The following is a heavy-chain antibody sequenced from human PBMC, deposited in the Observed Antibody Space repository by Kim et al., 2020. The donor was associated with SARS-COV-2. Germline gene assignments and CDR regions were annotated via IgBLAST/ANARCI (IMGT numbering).Heavy chain of an antibody. CDR3: ARGDLAGGMDV. V-gene: IGHV3-21*01. CDR2: ISSSSSYI. CDR1: GFTFSSYS. J-gene: IGHJ6*02. Sequence: GGSLRLSCAASGFTFSSYSMNWVRQAPGKGLEWVSSISSSSSYIYYADSVKGRFTISRDNAKNSLYLQMNSLRAEDTAVYYCARGDLAGGMDVWGQGTTVTVSS. D-gene: IGHD2-21*02.